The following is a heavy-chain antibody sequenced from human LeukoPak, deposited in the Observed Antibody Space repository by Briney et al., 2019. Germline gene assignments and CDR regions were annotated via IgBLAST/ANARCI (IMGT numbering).Heavy chain of an antibody. D-gene: IGHD6-19*01. CDR1: GGSFSGYY. Sequence: SETLSLTCAVYGGSFSGYYWSWIRQPPGKGLEWIGEINHSGSTNYNPSLKSRVTISVDTSKNQFSLKLSSVTAADTAVYYCARARVQSLSGWYNYYGMDVWGQGTTVTVS. V-gene: IGHV4-34*01. J-gene: IGHJ6*02. CDR3: ARARVQSLSGWYNYYGMDV. CDR2: INHSGST.